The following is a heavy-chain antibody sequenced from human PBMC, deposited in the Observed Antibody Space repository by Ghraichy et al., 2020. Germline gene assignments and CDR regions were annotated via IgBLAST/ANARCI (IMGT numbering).Heavy chain of an antibody. V-gene: IGHV3-21*01. CDR3: ARGDIVVVPAAFDY. CDR1: GFTFSSYS. J-gene: IGHJ4*02. Sequence: LSLTCAASGFTFSSYSMNWVRQAPGKGLEWVSSISSSSSYIYYADSVKGRFTISRDNAKNSLYLQMNSLRAEDTAVYYCARGDIVVVPAAFDYWGQGTLVTVSS. D-gene: IGHD2-2*01. CDR2: ISSSSSYI.